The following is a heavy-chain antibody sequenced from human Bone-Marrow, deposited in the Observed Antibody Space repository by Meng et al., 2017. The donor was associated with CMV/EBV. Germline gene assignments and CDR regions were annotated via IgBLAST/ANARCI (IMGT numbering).Heavy chain of an antibody. CDR3: TRDPRRDNTRGYDT. CDR1: GFTFSFYN. J-gene: IGHJ5*02. D-gene: IGHD2-15*01. Sequence: GESLKISCAASGFTFSFYNMNWVRQPPGEGLEWVSSISSESSDTSYADSVKGRFSISRDNAKNSLYLQMNNLRAEDTAVYYCTRDPRRDNTRGYDTWGPGTLVTVAS. V-gene: IGHV3-21*01. CDR2: ISSESSDT.